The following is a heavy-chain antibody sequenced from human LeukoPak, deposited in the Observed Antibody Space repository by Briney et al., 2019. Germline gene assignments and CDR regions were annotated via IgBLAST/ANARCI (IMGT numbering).Heavy chain of an antibody. V-gene: IGHV4-34*01. CDR3: ARARYYDSSGYYYRPIAPLIDY. CDR1: GGSFSGYY. CDR2: INHSGST. Sequence: PSETLSLTCAVYGGSFSGYYWSWIRQPPGKGLEWIGEINHSGSTNYNPSLKSRVTISVDTSKDQFSLKLSSVTAADTAVYYCARARYYDSSGYYYRPIAPLIDYWGQGTLVTVSS. D-gene: IGHD3-22*01. J-gene: IGHJ4*02.